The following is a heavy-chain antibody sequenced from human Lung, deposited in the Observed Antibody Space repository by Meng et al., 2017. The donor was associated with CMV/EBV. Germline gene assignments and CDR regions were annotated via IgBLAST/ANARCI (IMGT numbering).Heavy chain of an antibody. CDR3: ASFPPPGKQWLVTDY. V-gene: IGHV4-4*02. Sequence: QVRLREPGPGLVKPSGTLSLTCAVSGGSISSSNWWSWVRQPPGKGLEWIGEIYHSGSTNYNPSLKSRVTISVDKSKNQISLKLSSVTAADTAVYYCASFPPPGKQWLVTDYWGQGTLVTVSS. D-gene: IGHD6-19*01. CDR2: IYHSGST. J-gene: IGHJ4*02. CDR1: GGSISSSNW.